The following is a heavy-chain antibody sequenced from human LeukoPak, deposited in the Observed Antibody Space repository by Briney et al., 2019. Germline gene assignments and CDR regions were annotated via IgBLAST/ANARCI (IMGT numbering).Heavy chain of an antibody. CDR3: ARASGGRYSYGLFDY. J-gene: IGHJ4*02. CDR2: ISSSSSYI. Sequence: PGGSLRLSCAASGFTFSSYSMNWVRQAPGKGLEWVSSISSSSSYIYYADSVKGRFTISRDNAKNSLYLQMNSLRAEDTAVYYCARASGGRYSYGLFDYWGQGTLVTVSS. CDR1: GFTFSSYS. V-gene: IGHV3-21*01. D-gene: IGHD5-18*01.